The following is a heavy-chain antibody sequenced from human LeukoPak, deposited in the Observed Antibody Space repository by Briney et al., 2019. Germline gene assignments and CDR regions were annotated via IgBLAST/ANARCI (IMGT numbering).Heavy chain of an antibody. Sequence: GGSLRLSCAASGFTFSDYWMHWVRQAPGKGLVWVSRVNRDGSSTSYADSVKGRFTISRDNAKNTLSLQMNSLRAEDTVVYYCARDRSISAAGDTYWGQGTLVTVSS. V-gene: IGHV3-74*01. CDR2: VNRDGSST. CDR3: ARDRSISAAGDTY. D-gene: IGHD6-13*01. J-gene: IGHJ4*02. CDR1: GFTFSDYW.